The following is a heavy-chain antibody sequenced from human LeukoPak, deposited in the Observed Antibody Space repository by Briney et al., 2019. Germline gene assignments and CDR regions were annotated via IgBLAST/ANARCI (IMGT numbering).Heavy chain of an antibody. V-gene: IGHV1-18*01. D-gene: IGHD3-10*01. CDR1: GYTFTSYD. Sequence: ASVKVSCKASGYTFTSYDINWVRQATGQGLEWMGWISAYNGNTNYAQKLQGRVTMTTDTSTSTAYMELRSLRSDDTAVYYCARDATRFYGSGSYSAYWGQGTLVTVSS. CDR3: ARDATRFYGSGSYSAY. J-gene: IGHJ4*02. CDR2: ISAYNGNT.